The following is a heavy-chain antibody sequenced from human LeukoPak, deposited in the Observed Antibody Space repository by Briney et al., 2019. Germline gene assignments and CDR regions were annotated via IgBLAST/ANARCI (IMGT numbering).Heavy chain of an antibody. D-gene: IGHD2-2*02. J-gene: IGHJ4*02. V-gene: IGHV3-64*01. CDR2: ISSNGGST. CDR3: ARALLNSYCSSTSCYTRGIDY. Sequence: GGSLRLSCAASGFTFSSYAMHWVRQAPGKGLEYVSAISSNGGSTYYANSVKGRFTISRDNSKNTLYLQMGSLRAEDMAVYYCARALLNSYCSSTSCYTRGIDYWGQGTLVTVSS. CDR1: GFTFSSYA.